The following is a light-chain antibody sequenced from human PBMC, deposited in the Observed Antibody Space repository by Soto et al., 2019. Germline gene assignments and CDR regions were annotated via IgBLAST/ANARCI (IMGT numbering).Light chain of an antibody. V-gene: IGKV3-15*01. CDR3: QQYNNWPPWT. CDR2: GAS. J-gene: IGKJ1*01. Sequence: EIVVTPSPATPSGSPGERATPPFRASQSVSSNLAWYQQKPGQAPRLLIYGASTRATGIPARFSGSGSGTEFTLTISSLQSEDFAVYFCQQYNNWPPWTFGQGTKVDIK. CDR1: QSVSSN.